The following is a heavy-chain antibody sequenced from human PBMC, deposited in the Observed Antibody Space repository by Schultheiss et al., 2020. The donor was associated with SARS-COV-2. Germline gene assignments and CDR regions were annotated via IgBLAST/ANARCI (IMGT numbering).Heavy chain of an antibody. CDR1: GGSISSSSYY. CDR2: IYYSGST. J-gene: IGHJ4*02. D-gene: IGHD1-26*01. Sequence: SETLSLTCTVSGGSISSSSYYWGWIRQPPGKGLEWIGSIYYSGSTYYNPSLKSRVTISVDTSKNQFSLKLSSVTAADTAVYYCARVNGTLSGSYEGYFDYWGQGTLVTVSS. V-gene: IGHV4-39*07. CDR3: ARVNGTLSGSYEGYFDY.